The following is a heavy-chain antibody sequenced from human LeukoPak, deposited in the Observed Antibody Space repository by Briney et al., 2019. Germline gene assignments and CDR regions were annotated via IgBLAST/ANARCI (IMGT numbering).Heavy chain of an antibody. V-gene: IGHV4-4*07. D-gene: IGHD3-10*01. J-gene: IGHJ6*03. Sequence: SETLSLTCTVSGGSISSYYWICIRQPTGKGLEWIRRIYTSGSTNYNPSLKSRVTMSVDTSKNQFSLKLSSVTAADTAVYYCARDGSPYYYYMDVWGKGTTVTISS. CDR3: ARDGSPYYYYMDV. CDR2: IYTSGST. CDR1: GGSISSYY.